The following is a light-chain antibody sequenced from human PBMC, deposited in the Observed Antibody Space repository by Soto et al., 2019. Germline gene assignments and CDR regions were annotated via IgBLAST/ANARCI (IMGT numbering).Light chain of an antibody. Sequence: EIVLTQSPGTPSLSPGERATLSCRASQSVSNNYLAWYPQKPGQPPRLLIYGSPNTATDIPDRFRGSGSGTDFTLTISRLEAEDFAVYYSQQYSSSGTFGQGTKVDIK. CDR1: QSVSNNY. V-gene: IGKV3-20*01. CDR3: QQYSSSGT. J-gene: IGKJ1*01. CDR2: GSP.